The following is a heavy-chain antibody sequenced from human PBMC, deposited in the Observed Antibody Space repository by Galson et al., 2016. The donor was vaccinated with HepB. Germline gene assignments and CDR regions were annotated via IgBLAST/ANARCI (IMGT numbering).Heavy chain of an antibody. CDR2: TNTDGSDT. CDR3: ARDYLTYTGSYLYS. D-gene: IGHD1-26*01. CDR1: GVTFSSYW. Sequence: SLRLSCAASGVTFSSYWMHWVRQVPGKGLVLVARTNTDGSDTGYAESVKGRFTISRDNAKNTLYLQMNTLRAEDTAVYYCARDYLTYTGSYLYSWGQGTLVTVSS. V-gene: IGHV3-74*01. J-gene: IGHJ4*02.